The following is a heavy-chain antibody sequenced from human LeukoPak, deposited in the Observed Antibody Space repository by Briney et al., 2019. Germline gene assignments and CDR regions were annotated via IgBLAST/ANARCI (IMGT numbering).Heavy chain of an antibody. V-gene: IGHV3-21*01. CDR1: GFTFSSYS. Sequence: PGGSLRLSCAASGFTFSSYSMNWVRQAPGKGLEWVSSISSSSSYICYADSVKGRFTISRDNAKNSLYLQMNSLRAEDTAVYYCASLLSGSNQINDYWGQGTLVTVSS. CDR3: ASLLSGSNQINDY. D-gene: IGHD1-26*01. J-gene: IGHJ4*02. CDR2: ISSSSSYI.